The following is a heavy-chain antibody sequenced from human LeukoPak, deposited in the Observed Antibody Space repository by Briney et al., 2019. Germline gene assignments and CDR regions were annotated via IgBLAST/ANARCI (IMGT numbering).Heavy chain of an antibody. CDR2: IYTSGGA. J-gene: IGHJ6*03. CDR1: GGSIRRYY. CDR3: ARGHYDFWSGYYYYYYMDV. V-gene: IGHV4-4*09. Sequence: SETLSLTCTVSGGSIRRYYWSWIRQPPGKRLEWIGYIYTSGGANYNPSLKSRVTISVDTSKNQFSLKLSSVTAADTAVYYCARGHYDFWSGYYYYYYMDVWGKGTTVTVSS. D-gene: IGHD3-3*01.